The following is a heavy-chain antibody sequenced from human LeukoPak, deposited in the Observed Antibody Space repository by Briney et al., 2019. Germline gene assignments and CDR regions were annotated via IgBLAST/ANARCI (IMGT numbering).Heavy chain of an antibody. CDR2: ITGNGGMI. CDR3: AKDRVPDGMWEIDS. CDR1: GFTFSTYA. V-gene: IGHV3-23*01. J-gene: IGHJ4*02. Sequence: GGSLRLSCAGSGFTFSTYAMDWVRQVPGKGLEWVAGITGNGGMIRYADSVKGRFTIPRDNSKNTLYLQMNSLRVEDTAVYYCAKDRVPDGMWEIDSWGQGAPVTVSS. D-gene: IGHD1-26*01.